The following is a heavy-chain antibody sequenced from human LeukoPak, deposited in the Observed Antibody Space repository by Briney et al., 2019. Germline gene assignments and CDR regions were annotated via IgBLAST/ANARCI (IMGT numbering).Heavy chain of an antibody. D-gene: IGHD3-22*01. V-gene: IGHV1-8*01. CDR3: VDPDR. Sequence: ASVKVSCKASGYTFSSFDINWVRQAPGQGLEWMGWMNPKCGNSGYAQKFQGRVTMTRNTSIATAYMEVSNLGFDDTAVYYCVDPDRWGQGTLVTVSS. J-gene: IGHJ1*01. CDR2: MNPKCGNS. CDR1: GYTFSSFD.